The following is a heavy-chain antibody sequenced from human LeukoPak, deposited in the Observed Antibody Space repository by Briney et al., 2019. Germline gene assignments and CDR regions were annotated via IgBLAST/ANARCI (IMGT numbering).Heavy chain of an antibody. J-gene: IGHJ4*02. V-gene: IGHV3-74*01. CDR1: GFIFSGHY. CDR3: ARDHRWSYDY. CDR2: IKGDGSDT. D-gene: IGHD1-26*01. Sequence: GGSLRLSCAASGFIFSGHYMHWVRQAPGKGLVWVSHIKGDGSDTRYADSVEGRFIISRDNAKNTLYLQMNSLRAEDTGVYFCARDHRWSYDYWGQGTLVTVSS.